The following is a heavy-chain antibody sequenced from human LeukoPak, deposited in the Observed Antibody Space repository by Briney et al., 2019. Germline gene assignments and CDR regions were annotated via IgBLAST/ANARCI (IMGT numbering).Heavy chain of an antibody. CDR3: AKDSCTSATCYTDKFYFDS. V-gene: IGHV3-23*01. D-gene: IGHD2-8*01. CDR1: GFTFSSYA. CDR2: ISDSGGTT. Sequence: GGSLRLACAASGFTFSSYAMSWVRQAPGKGLEWVSGISDSGGTTYYADSVKGRFTISRDNSKNTLYLQMSRLRAEDTAVYFCAKDSCTSATCYTDKFYFDSWGQGTLVTVSS. J-gene: IGHJ4*02.